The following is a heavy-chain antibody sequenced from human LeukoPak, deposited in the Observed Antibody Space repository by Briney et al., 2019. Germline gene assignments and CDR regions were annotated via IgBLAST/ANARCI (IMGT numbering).Heavy chain of an antibody. CDR2: ISSSSSTI. J-gene: IGHJ4*02. CDR1: GFTFSSYS. V-gene: IGHV3-48*01. CDR3: ARDRPYYYGSGSLGY. Sequence: PGGSLRLSCAASGFTFSSYSMNWVRQAPGKGLEWVSYISSSSSTIYYADSVKGRFTISRDNAKDSLYLQMNSLRAEDTAVYYCARDRPYYYGSGSLGYWGQGTLVTVSS. D-gene: IGHD3-10*01.